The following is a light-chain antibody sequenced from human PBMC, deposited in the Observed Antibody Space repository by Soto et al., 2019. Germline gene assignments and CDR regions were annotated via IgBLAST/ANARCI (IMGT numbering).Light chain of an antibody. CDR3: SSHAGIKNYV. V-gene: IGLV2-8*01. CDR1: SSDVGGYNY. J-gene: IGLJ1*01. CDR2: EVS. Sequence: QSALTQPPSASGSPGQSVTISCTGTSSDVGGYNYVSWYQQYPGKAPKLMIYEVSKRPSGVPDRFSGSKSGNTASLTVSGLQVDDEADYDCSSHAGIKNYVFGPGTKV.